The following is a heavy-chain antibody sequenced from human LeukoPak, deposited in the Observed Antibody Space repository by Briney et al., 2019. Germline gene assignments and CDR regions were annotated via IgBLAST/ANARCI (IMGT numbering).Heavy chain of an antibody. Sequence: PSEILSLTCTVSGGPISSYYWSWIRQPPGKGLEWIGYIYYSGSTNYNPSLKSRVTISVDTSKNQFSLKLSSVTAADTAVYYCARGGLGYYDSSGYLDGWGQGTLVTVSS. CDR2: IYYSGST. D-gene: IGHD3-22*01. CDR1: GGPISSYY. J-gene: IGHJ4*02. V-gene: IGHV4-59*01. CDR3: ARGGLGYYDSSGYLDG.